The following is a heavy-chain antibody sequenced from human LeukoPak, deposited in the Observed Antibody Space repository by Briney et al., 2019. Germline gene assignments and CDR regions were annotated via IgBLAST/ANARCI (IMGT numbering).Heavy chain of an antibody. CDR1: GFSFSTYR. CDR2: ISTGSTYV. J-gene: IGHJ4*02. D-gene: IGHD1-26*01. Sequence: GGSLRLSCAASGFSFSTYRMHWVRPAPGEGLEWVSSISTGSTYVYYADSVKGRFTISRDKTKNSLYLQMNTLRAEDTAVYYCVRDGSFGLDFWGQGTLVTVSS. CDR3: VRDGSFGLDF. V-gene: IGHV3-21*01.